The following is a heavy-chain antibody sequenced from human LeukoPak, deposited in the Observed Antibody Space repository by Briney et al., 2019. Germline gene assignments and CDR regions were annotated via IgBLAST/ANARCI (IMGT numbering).Heavy chain of an antibody. J-gene: IGHJ4*02. V-gene: IGHV3-48*03. CDR3: ARDASPSPVAGTNYFGY. CDR1: GFTFSSYE. CDR2: ISSSGSTI. D-gene: IGHD6-19*01. Sequence: GGSLRLSCAASGFTFSSYEMNWVRQAPGKGLEWVSYISSSGSTIYYADSVKGRFTISRDNAKNSLYLQMNSLRAEDTAVYYCARDASPSPVAGTNYFGYWGQGTLVTVSS.